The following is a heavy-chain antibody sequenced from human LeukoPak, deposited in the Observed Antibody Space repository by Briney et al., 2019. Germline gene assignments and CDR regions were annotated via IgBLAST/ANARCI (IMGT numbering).Heavy chain of an antibody. J-gene: IGHJ4*02. V-gene: IGHV1-69*02. Sequence: GASVKVSCKASGGTFSNYTITWVRQAPGQGLEWMGRIIPILGIANYAQKFQGRVTITADKSTSTVYMELSSLRSDDTAVYYCARGSKTYSSSWKDYWGQGTLVTVSS. D-gene: IGHD6-13*01. CDR2: IIPILGIA. CDR3: ARGSKTYSSSWKDY. CDR1: GGTFSNYT.